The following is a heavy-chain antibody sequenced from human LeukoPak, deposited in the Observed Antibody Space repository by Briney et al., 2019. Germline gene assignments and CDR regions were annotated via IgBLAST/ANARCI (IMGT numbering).Heavy chain of an antibody. D-gene: IGHD3-3*01. V-gene: IGHV1-18*01. CDR2: ISAYNGNT. CDR1: GYTFTSYG. J-gene: IGHJ4*02. Sequence: ASVKVSCKASGYTFTSYGISWVRQAPGQGLEWMGWISAYNGNTNYAQKLQGRVTMTTDTSTSTAYMELRSLRSDDTAVYYCARGGPSDFWSGYMYYFDYWGQGTLVTVSS. CDR3: ARGGPSDFWSGYMYYFDY.